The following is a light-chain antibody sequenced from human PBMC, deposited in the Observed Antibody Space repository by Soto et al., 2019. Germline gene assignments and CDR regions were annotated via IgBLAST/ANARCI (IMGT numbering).Light chain of an antibody. CDR2: AAS. J-gene: IGKJ1*01. CDR3: QQYGSSPLWT. CDR1: QSVSSSY. Sequence: EIVLTQSPGTLALSPGERATLSCRASQSVSSSYLAWYQQKPGQAPRLLIYAASSRATGIPDRFSGSGSGTDFTLTISRLEPEDCAVYYCQQYGSSPLWTFGQGTKVEIK. V-gene: IGKV3-20*01.